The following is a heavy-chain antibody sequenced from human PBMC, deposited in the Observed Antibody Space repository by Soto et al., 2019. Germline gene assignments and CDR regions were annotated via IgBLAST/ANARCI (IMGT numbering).Heavy chain of an antibody. CDR2: ISSYTGDT. Sequence: QVQLVQSGAAVKKPGASVKVSCKASGYTFTDYGISWVRQAPGQGLEWMGWISSYTGDTKYPQRLQGRVTVTADTSTSTAYMELRSLKSDDTAVYYCATTGGWNWFDPWGQGTLVSVSS. CDR3: ATTGGWNWFDP. CDR1: GYTFTDYG. J-gene: IGHJ5*02. D-gene: IGHD6-19*01. V-gene: IGHV1-18*01.